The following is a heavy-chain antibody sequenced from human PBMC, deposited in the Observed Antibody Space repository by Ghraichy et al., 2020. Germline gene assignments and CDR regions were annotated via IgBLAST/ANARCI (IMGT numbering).Heavy chain of an antibody. CDR2: ISDSGST. D-gene: IGHD3-16*01. V-gene: IGHV4-59*01. Sequence: SETLSLTCTVSGGSISSYYWTWIRQPPGKGLEWIGYISDSGSTNYNPSLKSRLTISVDTPKNQFSLKLSSVTAADTAVYYCARALGGTYYPHNWFDPWGQGTLVTGSS. CDR3: ARALGGTYYPHNWFDP. J-gene: IGHJ5*02. CDR1: GGSISSYY.